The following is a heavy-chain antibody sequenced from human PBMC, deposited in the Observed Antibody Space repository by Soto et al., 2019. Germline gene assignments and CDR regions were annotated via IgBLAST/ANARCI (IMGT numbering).Heavy chain of an antibody. CDR1: GGTFSSYA. CDR3: AREGWDYGGNSPDALDI. D-gene: IGHD4-17*01. CDR2: IIPIFGTA. Sequence: QVQLVQSGAEVKKPGSSVKVSCKASGGTFSSYAISWVRQAPGQGLEWMGGIIPIFGTANYAQKFQGRVPITADESTSTAYMQLSGLRSEDTAVYYCAREGWDYGGNSPDALDIWGQGTMVTVSS. V-gene: IGHV1-69*12. J-gene: IGHJ3*02.